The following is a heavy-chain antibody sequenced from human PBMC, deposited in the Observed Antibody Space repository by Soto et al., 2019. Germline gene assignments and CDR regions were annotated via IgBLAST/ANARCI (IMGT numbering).Heavy chain of an antibody. D-gene: IGHD2-21*02. CDR2: IIPIFGTA. J-gene: IGHJ5*02. V-gene: IGHV1-69*01. CDR3: ARGIVVVTAKAWRNWFDP. Sequence: QVQLVQSGAEVKKPGSSVKVSCKASGGTFSSYAISWVRQAPGQGLEWMGGIIPIFGTANYAQKFQGRVTITADESTSTAYMELSSLRSEDSAVYYCARGIVVVTAKAWRNWFDPWGQGTLVTVSS. CDR1: GGTFSSYA.